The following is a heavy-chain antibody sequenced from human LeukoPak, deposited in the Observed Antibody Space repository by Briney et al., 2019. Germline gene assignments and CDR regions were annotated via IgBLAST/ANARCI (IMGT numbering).Heavy chain of an antibody. CDR3: ARARYCSGGNCYSDY. J-gene: IGHJ4*02. CDR1: GFTFSTYW. CDR2: IKQDGSEK. D-gene: IGHD2-15*01. V-gene: IGHV3-7*03. Sequence: PGGSLRLSCAASGFTFSTYWMSWVRQAPGKGLEWVANIKQDGSEKYYVDSVKGRFTISRGNAKNSLYLQMNSLRAEDTAVYYCARARYCSGGNCYSDYWGQGTLVTVSS.